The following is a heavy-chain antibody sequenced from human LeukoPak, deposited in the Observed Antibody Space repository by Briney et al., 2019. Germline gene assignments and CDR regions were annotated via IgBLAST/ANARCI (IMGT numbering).Heavy chain of an antibody. J-gene: IGHJ4*02. CDR3: ATRDYTGSKY. V-gene: IGHV3-74*01. CDR2: INSDGSTT. CDR1: GFALSSYW. Sequence: PGGSLRLSCAASGFALSSYWMHWVRQAPGKGLVWVSDINSDGSTTRYADSVQGRFTISRDNAKNTLYLQMNSLRADDTAVYYCATRDYTGSKYWGQGTLVTVAS. D-gene: IGHD2-2*02.